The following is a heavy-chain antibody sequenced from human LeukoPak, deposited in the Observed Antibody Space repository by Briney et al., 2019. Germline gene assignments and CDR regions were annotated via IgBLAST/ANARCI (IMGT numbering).Heavy chain of an antibody. D-gene: IGHD3-10*01. CDR3: ARYGSGSTWFDP. Sequence: SSQTLSLTCTVSGGSISSDKYQWSWIRQPPGKGLEWIGYINYSGSTYYNPSLKSRVTISVDTSKNHFSLKLSSVTAADTAVYYCARYGSGSTWFDPWGQGTLVTVSS. CDR1: GGSISSDKYQ. CDR2: INYSGST. J-gene: IGHJ5*02. V-gene: IGHV4-30-4*01.